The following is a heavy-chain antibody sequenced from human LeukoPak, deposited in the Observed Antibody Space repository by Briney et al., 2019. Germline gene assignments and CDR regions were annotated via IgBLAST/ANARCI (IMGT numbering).Heavy chain of an antibody. CDR1: GYTFTGYY. J-gene: IGHJ4*02. D-gene: IGHD6-19*01. V-gene: IGHV1-2*04. Sequence: ASVKVSCKASGYTFTGYYMHWVRQAPGQGLEWMGWINPNSGGTNYAQKFQGWVTMTRDTSISTAYMELSRLRSDDTAVYYCARDRLPESIAVAEGLDWGQGTLVTVSS. CDR3: ARDRLPESIAVAEGLD. CDR2: INPNSGGT.